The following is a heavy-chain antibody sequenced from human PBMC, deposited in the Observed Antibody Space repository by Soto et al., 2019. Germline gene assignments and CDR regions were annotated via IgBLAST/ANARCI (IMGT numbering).Heavy chain of an antibody. CDR1: GFTVSSNY. CDR2: IYSGGST. J-gene: IGHJ5*02. V-gene: IGHV3-66*01. CDR3: ATDPIAARTPFDP. Sequence: PGGSLRLSYAASGFTVSSNYMSWVRQAPGKGLEWVSVIYSGGSTYYADSVKGRFTISRDNSKNTLYLQMNSLRAEDTAVYYCATDPIAARTPFDPWGQGTLVTVSS. D-gene: IGHD6-6*01.